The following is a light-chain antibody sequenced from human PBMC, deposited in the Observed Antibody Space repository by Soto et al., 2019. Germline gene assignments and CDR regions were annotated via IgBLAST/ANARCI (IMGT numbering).Light chain of an antibody. CDR1: SSNIGSNT. V-gene: IGLV1-44*01. CDR2: SNN. Sequence: QSVLTQPPSASGTPGQRVTISCSGSSSNIGSNTVNWYQQLPRTAPKLLIYSNNQRPSGVPDRFSGSKSGTSAFLAISGLQSEDEADYYCAAWDDSLNGYVFGTGTKLTVL. J-gene: IGLJ1*01. CDR3: AAWDDSLNGYV.